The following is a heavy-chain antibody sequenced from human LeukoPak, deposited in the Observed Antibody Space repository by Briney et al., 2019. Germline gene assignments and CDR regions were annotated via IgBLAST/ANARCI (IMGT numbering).Heavy chain of an antibody. CDR3: ARGVWAQWLAFGYFQH. Sequence: ASETLSLTCTVSGGSIGSDYWTWIRQPPGKGLEYIGYIYYTGGTNYNPSLKSRVTISVDTSKNQFSLKLSSVTAADTAVYYCARGVWAQWLAFGYFQHWGQGTLVTVSS. D-gene: IGHD6-19*01. CDR2: IYYTGGT. CDR1: GGSIGSDY. V-gene: IGHV4-59*12. J-gene: IGHJ1*01.